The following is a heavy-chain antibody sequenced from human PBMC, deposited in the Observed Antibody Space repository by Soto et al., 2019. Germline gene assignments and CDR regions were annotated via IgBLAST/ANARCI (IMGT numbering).Heavy chain of an antibody. CDR2: ISSSGSAI. J-gene: IGHJ6*02. CDR1: GFTFSDYY. D-gene: IGHD2-2*01. Sequence: GGSLRLSCAASGFTFSDYYMSWIRQASVKGLEWVSYISSSGSAISYADSVKGRLTISTDNAKHSLYLQMNSLSAEDPAVYYCARDAAGCSSTSCYGAGYYYDGTDVWGQGTTVTVSS. CDR3: ARDAAGCSSTSCYGAGYYYDGTDV. V-gene: IGHV3-11*01.